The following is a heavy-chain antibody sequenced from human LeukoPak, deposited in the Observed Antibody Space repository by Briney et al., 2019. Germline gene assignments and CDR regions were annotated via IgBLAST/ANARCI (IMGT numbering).Heavy chain of an antibody. CDR1: RFTFSSYW. D-gene: IGHD1-7*01. V-gene: IGHV3-21*01. CDR3: ARSSRELGGYAPWELMPPFDY. CDR2: ISSSSSYI. J-gene: IGHJ4*02. Sequence: GGSLRLSCEASRFTFSSYWMSWVRQAPGKGLEWVSSISSSSSYIYYADSVKGRFTISRDNAKNSLYLQMNSLRAEDTAVYYCARSSRELGGYAPWELMPPFDYWGQGTLVTVSS.